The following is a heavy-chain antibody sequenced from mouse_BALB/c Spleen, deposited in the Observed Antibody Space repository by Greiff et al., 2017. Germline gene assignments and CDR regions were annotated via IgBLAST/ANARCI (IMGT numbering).Heavy chain of an antibody. V-gene: IGHV5-6-5*01. CDR2: ISSGGST. Sequence: EVKLVESGGGLVKPGGSLKLSCAASGFTFSSYAMSWVRQTPEKRLEWVASISSGGSTYYPDSVKGRFTISRDNARNILYLQMSSLRSEDTAMYYCARGIYDGYWYFDVWGAGTTVTVSS. D-gene: IGHD2-3*01. CDR1: GFTFSSYA. J-gene: IGHJ1*01. CDR3: ARGIYDGYWYFDV.